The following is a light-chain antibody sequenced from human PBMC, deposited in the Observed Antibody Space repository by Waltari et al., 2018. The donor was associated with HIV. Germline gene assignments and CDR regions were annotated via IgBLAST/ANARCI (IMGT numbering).Light chain of an antibody. Sequence: QSVLTQPPSVSAAPGQKVTISCSGSSSNIGNDYVSCYQQVPGAAPKLLIYDNNKRPSGIPDRFSGSKSGTSATLGITGLQTGDEADYYCGTWDHRLSAGVFGGGTKLTVL. V-gene: IGLV1-51*01. J-gene: IGLJ3*02. CDR2: DNN. CDR1: SSNIGNDY. CDR3: GTWDHRLSAGV.